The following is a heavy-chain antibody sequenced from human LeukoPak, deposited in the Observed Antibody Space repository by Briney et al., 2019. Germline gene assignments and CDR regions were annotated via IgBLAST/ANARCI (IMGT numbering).Heavy chain of an antibody. CDR3: ARGVLYSSGWGAKNEYYFDY. D-gene: IGHD6-19*01. J-gene: IGHJ4*02. CDR2: INHSGST. V-gene: IGHV4-34*01. Sequence: KPSETLSLMCAVYGGFFSGYYWSWIHQPPGKGLEWMGEINHSGSTNFHPSLKSRVTISVYTSKNQFSLKLSSVTAANTGVYYCARGVLYSSGWGAKNEYYFDYWGQGTLVTVSS. CDR1: GGFFSGYY.